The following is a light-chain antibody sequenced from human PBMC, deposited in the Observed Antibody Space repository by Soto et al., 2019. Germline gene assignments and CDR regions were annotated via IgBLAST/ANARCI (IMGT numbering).Light chain of an antibody. Sequence: DIKVTQSPSSVSASIGDRVTITCRASQDINNWLAWYQQKPRRAPKLLIYAASSLQSGVPSRFSGSGSGTDFTLTISSLQPEDFATYYCQQANKTFGQGTRLEIK. CDR2: AAS. CDR1: QDINNW. CDR3: QQANKT. J-gene: IGKJ5*01. V-gene: IGKV1-12*01.